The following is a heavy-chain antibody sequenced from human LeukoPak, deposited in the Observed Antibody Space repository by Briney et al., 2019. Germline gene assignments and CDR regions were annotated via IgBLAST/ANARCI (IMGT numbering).Heavy chain of an antibody. D-gene: IGHD6-6*01. J-gene: IGHJ4*02. CDR3: AKSIAARPYYYFDY. Sequence: GASVKVSCKASGGTFSSYAISWVRQAPGQGLEWMGIINPSGGSTSYAQKFQGRVTMTRDTSTSTVYMELSSLRSEDTAVYYCAKSIAARPYYYFDYWGQGILVTVSS. CDR2: INPSGGST. V-gene: IGHV1-46*01. CDR1: GGTFSSYA.